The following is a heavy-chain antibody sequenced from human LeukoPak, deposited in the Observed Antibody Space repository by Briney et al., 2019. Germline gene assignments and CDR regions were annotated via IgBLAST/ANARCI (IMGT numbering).Heavy chain of an antibody. D-gene: IGHD6-13*01. CDR3: ARGSQEYSSSRYGNWFDP. V-gene: IGHV1-18*01. Sequence: ASVKVSCKASGYTFTSYGISWVRQAPGQGLEWMGWISAYNGNTNYAQKLQGRVTMTTDTSTSTAYMELRSLRSDDTAVYYCARGSQEYSSSRYGNWFDPWGQGTLVTVSS. CDR1: GYTFTSYG. CDR2: ISAYNGNT. J-gene: IGHJ5*02.